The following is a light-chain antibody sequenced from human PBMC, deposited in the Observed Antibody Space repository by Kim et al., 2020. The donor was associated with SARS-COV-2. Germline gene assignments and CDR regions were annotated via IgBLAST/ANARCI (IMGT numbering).Light chain of an antibody. Sequence: QSITISCTGTSSDVGGYNYVSGYQQHPGKAPKLMIYDVSKGPSGVSNRFSGSKSGNTASLTISGLQAEDEADYYCSSYTSSSTYVFGTGTKVTVL. J-gene: IGLJ1*01. V-gene: IGLV2-14*04. CDR2: DVS. CDR3: SSYTSSSTYV. CDR1: SSDVGGYNY.